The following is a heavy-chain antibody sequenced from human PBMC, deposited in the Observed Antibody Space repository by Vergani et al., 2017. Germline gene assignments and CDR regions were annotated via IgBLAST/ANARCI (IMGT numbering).Heavy chain of an antibody. J-gene: IGHJ3*02. CDR3: AKDLITMIVVVTLDAFDI. CDR1: GFTFSSYV. CDR2: ISGSGGST. Sequence: EVQLLESGGGLVQPGGSLRLSCAASGFTFSSYVMSLVRQAPGKGLEWVSAISGSGGSTYYADSVKGRFTISRDNSKNTLYLQMNSLRAEDTAVYYCAKDLITMIVVVTLDAFDIWGQGTMVTVSS. D-gene: IGHD3-22*01. V-gene: IGHV3-23*01.